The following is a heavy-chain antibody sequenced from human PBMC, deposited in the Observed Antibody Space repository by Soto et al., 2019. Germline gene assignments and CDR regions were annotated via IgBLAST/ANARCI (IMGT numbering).Heavy chain of an antibody. V-gene: IGHV3-23*01. CDR3: AKEGHGYNYGGPFTTFFDY. CDR2: ISGSGGST. Sequence: GGSLRLSCAASGFTFSSYAMSWVRQAPGKGLEWVSAISGSGGSTYYADSVKGRFTISRDNSKNTLYLQMNSLRAEDTAVYYCAKEGHGYNYGGPFTTFFDYWGQGTLVTVSS. D-gene: IGHD5-12*01. J-gene: IGHJ4*02. CDR1: GFTFSSYA.